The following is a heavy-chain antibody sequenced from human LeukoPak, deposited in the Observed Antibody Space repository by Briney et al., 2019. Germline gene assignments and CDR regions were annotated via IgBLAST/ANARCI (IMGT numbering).Heavy chain of an antibody. V-gene: IGHV1-2*06. J-gene: IGHJ4*02. D-gene: IGHD6-19*01. CDR2: INPNSGGT. CDR1: GYTFTGYY. CDR3: ARVSGGWLTIDY. Sequence: GASVKVSCKXSGYTFTGYYMHWVRQSPGQGLEWMGRINPNSGGTNYAQKFQGRVTMTRDTSISTAYMELSRLRSDDTAVYYRARVSGGWLTIDYWGQGTLVTVSS.